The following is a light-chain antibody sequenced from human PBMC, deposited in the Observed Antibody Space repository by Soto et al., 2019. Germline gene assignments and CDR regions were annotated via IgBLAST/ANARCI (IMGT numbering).Light chain of an antibody. J-gene: IGKJ2*01. V-gene: IGKV1-5*03. Sequence: DIQMTQSPSTLSASVGDGVTITCRASQSISNSLAWYQQKPGQAPKLLIYLVSRLESGVPSTFSGSGSGTEFTLTISSLQPDDFATYYCQQYNGYPYTFGQGTKLEIK. CDR1: QSISNS. CDR3: QQYNGYPYT. CDR2: LVS.